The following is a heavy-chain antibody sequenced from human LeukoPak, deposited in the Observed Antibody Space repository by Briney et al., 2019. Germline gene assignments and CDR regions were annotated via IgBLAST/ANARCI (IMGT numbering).Heavy chain of an antibody. CDR1: GDSISTYY. J-gene: IGHJ6*03. V-gene: IGHV4-4*07. D-gene: IGHD3-10*01. CDR3: ARARYGSGSYHYMDV. Sequence: SETLSLTCTVSGDSISTYYWSWIRQPAGKGLEWIGRIYTSGSTNYNPSLKSRVTMSIDTSKNQFSLDLNSVTAADTAVYYCARARYGSGSYHYMDVWGKGTTVTISS. CDR2: IYTSGST.